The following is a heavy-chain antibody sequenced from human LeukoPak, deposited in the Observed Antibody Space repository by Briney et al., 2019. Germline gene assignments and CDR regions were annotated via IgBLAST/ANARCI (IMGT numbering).Heavy chain of an antibody. D-gene: IGHD1-1*01. CDR2: ISSSSSYI. J-gene: IGHJ6*03. V-gene: IGHV3-21*01. CDR1: GFTFSSYS. Sequence: GGSLRLSCAASGFTFSSYSMNWVRQAPGKGLEWVSSISSSSSYIYYADSVKGRFTISRDNSKNTLYLQMNSLRAEDTAVYYCARDRANWEPYYYYYMDVWGKGTTVTVSS. CDR3: ARDRANWEPYYYYYMDV.